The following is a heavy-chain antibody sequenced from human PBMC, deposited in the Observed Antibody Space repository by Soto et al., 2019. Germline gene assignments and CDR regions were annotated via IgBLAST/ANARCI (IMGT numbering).Heavy chain of an antibody. V-gene: IGHV1-3*01. D-gene: IGHD3-3*01. CDR1: GYTFTSYA. CDR3: ARGPHTIFGVVISYGMDV. Sequence: ASVKVSCKASGYTFTSYAMHWVRQAPGQRLEWMGWINAGNGNTKYSQKFQGRVTITRDTSASTAYMELSSLRSEDTAVYYCARGPHTIFGVVISYGMDVWGQGTTVTVSS. J-gene: IGHJ6*02. CDR2: INAGNGNT.